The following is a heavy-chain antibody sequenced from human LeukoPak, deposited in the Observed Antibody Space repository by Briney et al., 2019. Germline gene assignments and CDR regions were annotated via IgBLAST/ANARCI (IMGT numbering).Heavy chain of an antibody. CDR2: INAGNGNT. V-gene: IGHV1-3*01. D-gene: IGHD5-12*01. Sequence: ASVKVSCKASGYTFTSYATHWVRQAPGQRLEWMGWINAGNGNTKYSQKFQGRVTMTRDTSTSTVYMELSSLRSEDTAVYYCARDVSGYAFDYWGQGTLVTVSS. CDR1: GYTFTSYA. J-gene: IGHJ4*02. CDR3: ARDVSGYAFDY.